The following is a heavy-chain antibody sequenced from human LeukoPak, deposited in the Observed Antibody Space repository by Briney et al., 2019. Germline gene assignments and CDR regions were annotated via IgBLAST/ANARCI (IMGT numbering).Heavy chain of an antibody. CDR3: ARAQGYYYYYMDV. V-gene: IGHV3-21*01. CDR1: GFTFSSYS. Sequence: PGGSLRLSCAASGFTFSSYSMNWVRQAPGKGLEWVSSISSSSSYIYYADSVKGRFTISRDNAKNSLYLQINSLRAEDTAVYYCARAQGYYYYYMDVWGKGTTVTVSS. CDR2: ISSSSSYI. J-gene: IGHJ6*03.